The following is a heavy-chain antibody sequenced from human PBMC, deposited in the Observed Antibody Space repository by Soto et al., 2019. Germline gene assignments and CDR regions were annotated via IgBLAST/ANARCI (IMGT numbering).Heavy chain of an antibody. CDR1: GGSVSSGSYY. CDR2: IYYSGST. V-gene: IGHV4-61*01. D-gene: IGHD4-17*01. Sequence: PSETLSLTCTVSGGSVSSGSYYWSWIRQPPGKGLEWIGYIYYSGSTNYNPSLKSRVTISVDTSKNQFSLKLSSVTAADTAVYYCARDSPGDYGDYGFYYYGMDVWGQGTTVTVSS. J-gene: IGHJ6*02. CDR3: ARDSPGDYGDYGFYYYGMDV.